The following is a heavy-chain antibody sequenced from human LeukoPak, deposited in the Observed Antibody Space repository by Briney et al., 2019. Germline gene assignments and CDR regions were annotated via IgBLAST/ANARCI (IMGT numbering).Heavy chain of an antibody. J-gene: IGHJ4*02. CDR2: ISYDGSNK. CDR1: GFTFSSYA. V-gene: IGHV3-30-3*02. D-gene: IGHD7-27*01. Sequence: GGSLRLSCAASGFTFSSYAMHWVRQAPGKGLEWVAVISYDGSNKYYADSVKGRFTISRDNSKNTLYLQMNSLRAEDTAVYYCAKPSGGWGSRTVYWGQGTLVTVSS. CDR3: AKPSGGWGSRTVY.